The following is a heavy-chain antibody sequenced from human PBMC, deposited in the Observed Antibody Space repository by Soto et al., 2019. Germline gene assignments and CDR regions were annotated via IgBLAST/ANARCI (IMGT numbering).Heavy chain of an antibody. CDR3: AREIAAAGPQAFDI. Sequence: GASVKVSCKASGYTFTSYDINWVRQATGQGLEWMGWISAYNGNTNYAQKLQGRVTMTTDTSTSTAYMELRSLRSDDTAVYYCAREIAAAGPQAFDIWGQGTMVTVSS. D-gene: IGHD6-13*01. CDR2: ISAYNGNT. J-gene: IGHJ3*02. CDR1: GYTFTSYD. V-gene: IGHV1-18*01.